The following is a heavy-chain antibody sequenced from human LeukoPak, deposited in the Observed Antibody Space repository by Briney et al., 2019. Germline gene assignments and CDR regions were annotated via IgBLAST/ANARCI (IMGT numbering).Heavy chain of an antibody. CDR2: IIPIFGTA. CDR3: ARDSRDIFYYHGMDV. Sequence: SVKVSCKASGGTFSSYAISWVRQAPGQGLEWMGGIIPIFGTANYAQKFQGRVTMTTDTSASTAYMELTSLRSDDTAVYYCARDSRDIFYYHGMDVWGQGTTVTVSS. D-gene: IGHD2-15*01. J-gene: IGHJ6*02. CDR1: GGTFSSYA. V-gene: IGHV1-69*05.